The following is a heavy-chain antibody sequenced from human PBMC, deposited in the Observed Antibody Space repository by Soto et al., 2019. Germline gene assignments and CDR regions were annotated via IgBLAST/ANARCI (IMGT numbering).Heavy chain of an antibody. CDR1: GFTFSSFW. CDR3: VRGGVPAAMSY. Sequence: EVQLVESGGGLVQPGGSLRLSCAASGFTFSSFWMHWVRQAPGEGLVWVSRINSDGSNTNYADSVKGRFTISRDNAKNALYLQMNSLSAEDTAVYYCVRGGVPAAMSYWGPGTLVTVSS. CDR2: INSDGSNT. J-gene: IGHJ4*02. D-gene: IGHD2-2*01. V-gene: IGHV3-74*01.